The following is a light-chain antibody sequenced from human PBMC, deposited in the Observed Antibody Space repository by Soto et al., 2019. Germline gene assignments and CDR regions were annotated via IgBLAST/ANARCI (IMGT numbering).Light chain of an antibody. CDR2: GAS. CDR1: QSVSSSY. Sequence: EIVLTQSPGTLSLSPGERATLSCRASQSVSSSYLAWYQQKPGQAPRLLIYGASSRATGIPDRCSGSGYGTDFTLTISRLEPEDFAVYYCQLYGSSPPARTFGQGTKVEIK. J-gene: IGKJ1*01. V-gene: IGKV3-20*01. CDR3: QLYGSSPPART.